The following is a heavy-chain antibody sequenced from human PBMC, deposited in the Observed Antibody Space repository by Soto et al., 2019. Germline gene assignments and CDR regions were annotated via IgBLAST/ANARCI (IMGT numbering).Heavy chain of an antibody. D-gene: IGHD6-19*01. V-gene: IGHV4-30-2*01. J-gene: IGHJ4*02. CDR2: IYHSGST. CDR1: GGSISSGGYS. CDR3: ASAGGLGAVAADG. Sequence: QLQLQESGSGLVKPSQTLSLTCAVSGGSISSGGYSWSWIRQPPGKGLAWIAYIYHSGSTYYNPSPKRRVTISVDRSKNQFSLKLSSGTAADTAVYYCASAGGLGAVAADGWSQGTLVTVSS.